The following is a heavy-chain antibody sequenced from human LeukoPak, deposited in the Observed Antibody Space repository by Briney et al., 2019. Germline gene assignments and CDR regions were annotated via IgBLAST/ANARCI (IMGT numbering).Heavy chain of an antibody. Sequence: GGSLRLSCAASGFTFSDHYMDWVRQAPGKGLEWVGRSKNRANSYTPEYAASVKGRFTISSDDSKNSLYLQMNSLKIEDTAVYYCARVYSSSSCYGGNFDYWGQGTLVTVDS. CDR3: ARVYSSSSCYGGNFDY. CDR2: SKNRANSYTP. D-gene: IGHD2-2*01. CDR1: GFTFSDHY. V-gene: IGHV3-72*01. J-gene: IGHJ4*02.